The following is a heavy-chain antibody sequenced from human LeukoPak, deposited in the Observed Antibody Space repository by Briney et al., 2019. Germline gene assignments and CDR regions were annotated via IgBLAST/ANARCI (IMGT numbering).Heavy chain of an antibody. D-gene: IGHD6-13*01. J-gene: IGHJ4*02. CDR2: INPNRGDT. V-gene: IGHV1-2*02. CDR3: VSLAAGRFDY. CDR1: GYTFTGYY. Sequence: GASVKVSCTASGYTFTGYYMHWVRQAPGQGLEWMGWINPNRGDTKYAEKVKGRVTMTRDKAINTAYMEMNSLGYDDTAVYYCVSLAAGRFDYWGQGALVTVSS.